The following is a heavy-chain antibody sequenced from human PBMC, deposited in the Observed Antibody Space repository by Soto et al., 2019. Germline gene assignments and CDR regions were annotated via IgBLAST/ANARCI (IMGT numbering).Heavy chain of an antibody. V-gene: IGHV1-18*04. Sequence: VASVKVSCKASGYTFTSYGISWVRQAPGQGLEWMGWISAYNGNTNYAQKLQGRVTMTTDTSTSTAYMELRSLRSDDTAVYYCARDSIVLMVYAPYYYYGMDVWGQGTTVTVSS. CDR1: GYTFTSYG. CDR3: ARDSIVLMVYAPYYYYGMDV. CDR2: ISAYNGNT. J-gene: IGHJ6*02. D-gene: IGHD2-8*01.